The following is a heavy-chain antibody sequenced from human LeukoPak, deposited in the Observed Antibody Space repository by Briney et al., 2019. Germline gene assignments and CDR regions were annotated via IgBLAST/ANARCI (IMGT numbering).Heavy chain of an antibody. Sequence: ASVKVSCKASGYTFNTYGISWVRQAPGQGLEWMGWINPNSGGTNYAQKFQGRVTMTRDTSISTAYMELSRLRSDDTAVYYCARGVRGVRQAVFDPWGQGTLVTVSS. CDR1: GYTFNTYG. CDR3: ARGVRGVRQAVFDP. J-gene: IGHJ5*02. D-gene: IGHD3-10*01. CDR2: INPNSGGT. V-gene: IGHV1-2*02.